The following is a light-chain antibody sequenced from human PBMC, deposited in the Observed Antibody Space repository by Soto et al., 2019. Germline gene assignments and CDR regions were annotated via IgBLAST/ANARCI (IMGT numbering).Light chain of an antibody. Sequence: EFGFTQSPGTLSLSPGERATLSCRASQTVRNNYLAWYQQKPGQAPRLLIYDASSRATGIPDRFSGGGSGTDFTLTISRLEPEDFAVYYCQQFSSYPLTFGGGTKVDIK. CDR2: DAS. CDR1: QTVRNNY. V-gene: IGKV3-20*01. J-gene: IGKJ4*01. CDR3: QQFSSYPLT.